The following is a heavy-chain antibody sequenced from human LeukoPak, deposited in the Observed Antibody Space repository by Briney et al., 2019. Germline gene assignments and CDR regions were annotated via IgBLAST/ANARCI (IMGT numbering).Heavy chain of an antibody. J-gene: IGHJ4*02. V-gene: IGHV4-59*08. CDR3: ASFNYYDSSGYSGPVDY. D-gene: IGHD3-22*01. Sequence: SETLSLTCAVYGGSFSGYYWSWIRQPPGKGLEWIGYIYYSGSTNYNPSLKSRVTISVDTSKNQFSLKLSSVTAADTAVYYCASFNYYDSSGYSGPVDYWGQGTLVTVSS. CDR1: GGSFSGYY. CDR2: IYYSGST.